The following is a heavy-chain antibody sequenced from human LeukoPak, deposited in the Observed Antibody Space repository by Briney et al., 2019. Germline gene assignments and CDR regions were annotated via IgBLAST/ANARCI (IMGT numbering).Heavy chain of an antibody. D-gene: IGHD3-16*02. CDR1: GGSFSGYY. CDR3: ARGDYVWGSYRYYFDY. CDR2: INHSGST. Sequence: PETLSLTCAVYGGSFSGYYWSWIRQPPGKGLEWIGEINHSGSTNYNPSLKSRVTISVDTSKNQFSLKLSSVTAADTAVHYCARGDYVWGSYRYYFDYWGQGTLVTVSS. V-gene: IGHV4-34*01. J-gene: IGHJ4*02.